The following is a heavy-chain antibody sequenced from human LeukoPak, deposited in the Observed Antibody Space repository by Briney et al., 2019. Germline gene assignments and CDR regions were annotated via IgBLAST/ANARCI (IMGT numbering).Heavy chain of an antibody. V-gene: IGHV3-7*05. J-gene: IGHJ4*02. CDR1: GFTFSRYW. CDR2: IKEDGSER. D-gene: IGHD1-26*01. Sequence: GGSLRLSCVASGFTFSRYWMHWVRQAPGKGLEWVANIKEDGSERYHVDSVKGRFTISRDNAKNSLYLQMNSLRADDTAVYYCARDRGVVGNYDYWGQGTLVTVSS. CDR3: ARDRGVVGNYDY.